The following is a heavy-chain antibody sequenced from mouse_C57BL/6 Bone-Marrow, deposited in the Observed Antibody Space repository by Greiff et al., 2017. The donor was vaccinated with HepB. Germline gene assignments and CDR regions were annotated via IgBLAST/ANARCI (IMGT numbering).Heavy chain of an antibody. J-gene: IGHJ4*01. CDR2: IWSDGST. CDR3: ARHYGTLYAMDY. CDR1: GFSLTSYG. V-gene: IGHV2-6-1*01. D-gene: IGHD1-1*02. Sequence: QVQLKESGPGLVAPSQSLSITCTVSGFSLTSYGVHWVRQPPGKGLEWLVVIWSDGSTTYNSALKSRLSISKDNSKSQVFLKMNSRQTDDTAMYYCARHYGTLYAMDYWGQGTSVTVSS.